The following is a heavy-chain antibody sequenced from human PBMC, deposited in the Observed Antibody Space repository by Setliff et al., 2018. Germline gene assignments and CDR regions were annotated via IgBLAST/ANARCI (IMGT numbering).Heavy chain of an antibody. J-gene: IGHJ6*03. CDR2: INTKTGKP. Sequence: GASVKVSCKSSGYTFTSYPLNWVRQAPGQGLEWLGWINTKTGKPTYAQAFTGRFVFSLDTSVSTAYLQIYSLKAEDTAVYYCARASRFGTAIYKGDYYMDVWGNGTTVTVSS. CDR3: ARASRFGTAIYKGDYYMDV. D-gene: IGHD2-21*02. V-gene: IGHV7-4-1*01. CDR1: GYTFTSYP.